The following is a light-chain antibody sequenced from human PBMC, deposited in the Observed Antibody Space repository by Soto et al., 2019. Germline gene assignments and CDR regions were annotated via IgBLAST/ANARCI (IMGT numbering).Light chain of an antibody. Sequence: EIVMTQSPATLSVSPGERATLSCRASQSVNSNLAWYQQKPGQAPRLLIYGASTRATGIPARFSGSGYGTEFTLTISSLQSEDFAVYYCQQYNNWPPTFGQGTKVEIK. CDR3: QQYNNWPPT. V-gene: IGKV3-15*01. CDR1: QSVNSN. CDR2: GAS. J-gene: IGKJ1*01.